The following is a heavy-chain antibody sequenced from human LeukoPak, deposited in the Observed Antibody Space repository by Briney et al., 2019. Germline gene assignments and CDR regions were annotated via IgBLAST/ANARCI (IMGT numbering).Heavy chain of an antibody. CDR2: ISGSSTNT. J-gene: IGHJ6*02. Sequence: GGSLRLSCAASGFTFSSYAMSWVRQAPGRGLEWVSGISGSSTNTYYADSVKGRFTISRDNSKNTLYLQMNSLIAEDTAVYYCTSRGVTPTYYYYYYGMDVWGRGTTVTVSS. D-gene: IGHD2-21*02. CDR1: GFTFSSYA. V-gene: IGHV3-23*01. CDR3: TSRGVTPTYYYYYYGMDV.